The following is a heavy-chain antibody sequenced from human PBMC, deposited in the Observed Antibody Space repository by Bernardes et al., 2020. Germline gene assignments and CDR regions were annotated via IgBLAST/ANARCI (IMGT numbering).Heavy chain of an antibody. J-gene: IGHJ3*02. Sequence: LSLTCAVYGGSFSGYYWSWIRQPPGKGLAWIGEINHSGSTNYNPSLKSRVTISVDTSKNQFSLKLSSVTAADTAVYYCARVKIFGVVHDAFDIWGQGTMVTVSA. V-gene: IGHV4-34*01. D-gene: IGHD3-3*01. CDR1: GGSFSGYY. CDR3: ARVKIFGVVHDAFDI. CDR2: INHSGST.